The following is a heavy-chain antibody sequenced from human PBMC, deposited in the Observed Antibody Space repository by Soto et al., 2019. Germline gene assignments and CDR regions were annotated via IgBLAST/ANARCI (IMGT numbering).Heavy chain of an antibody. CDR3: ARVRYGMDV. Sequence: ASETLSLTCTVSGGSIGIFYWSWIRQPPGKGLEWIGYIYYSGSTNYNPSLKSRVTISLDRSKNQISLKLNSVTAADTAVYYCARVRYGMDVWGQGTTVTVSS. CDR1: GGSIGIFY. V-gene: IGHV4-59*01. J-gene: IGHJ6*02. CDR2: IYYSGST.